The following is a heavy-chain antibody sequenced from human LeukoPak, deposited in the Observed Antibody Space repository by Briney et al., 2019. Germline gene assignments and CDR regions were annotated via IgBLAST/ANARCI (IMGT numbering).Heavy chain of an antibody. V-gene: IGHV3-73*01. Sequence: GGSLKLSCAASGFTLSGSAMHWVRQASGKGLEWVGRIRSKANRYATAYAASVKGRFTISRDDSKNTAYLQMNSLKIEDTAVYYCAREELGATRYYFDYWGQGTLVTVSS. CDR1: GFTLSGSA. CDR3: AREELGATRYYFDY. J-gene: IGHJ4*02. CDR2: IRSKANRYAT. D-gene: IGHD1-26*01.